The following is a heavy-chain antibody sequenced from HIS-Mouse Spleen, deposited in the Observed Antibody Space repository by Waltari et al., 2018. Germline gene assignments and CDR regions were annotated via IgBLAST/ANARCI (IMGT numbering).Heavy chain of an antibody. V-gene: IGHV4-59*08. CDR2: IYYSGST. J-gene: IGHJ6*02. CDR3: ASHQSNNWNYYYYYGMDV. Sequence: QVQLQESGPGLVKPSETLSLTCTVSGGSISIYYWSWIRQPPGKGLAWIGYIYYSGSTNYNPALTSRVTISVDTSKNQFSLKLSSVTAADTAVYYCASHQSNNWNYYYYYGMDVWGQGTTVTVSS. D-gene: IGHD1-20*01. CDR1: GGSISIYY.